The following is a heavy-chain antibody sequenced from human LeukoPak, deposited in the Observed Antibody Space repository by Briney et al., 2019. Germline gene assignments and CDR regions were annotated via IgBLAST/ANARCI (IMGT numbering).Heavy chain of an antibody. CDR3: ARSLIRITMIVVPQGWDV. CDR1: GGSFSGYY. Sequence: MPSETLSLTCAVYGGSFSGYYWSWIRQPPGKGLEWIGEINHSGSTNYNPSLKSRVTISVDTSKNQFSLKLSSVTAADTAVYYCARSLIRITMIVVPQGWDVWGKGTTVTISS. J-gene: IGHJ6*04. D-gene: IGHD3-22*01. V-gene: IGHV4-34*01. CDR2: INHSGST.